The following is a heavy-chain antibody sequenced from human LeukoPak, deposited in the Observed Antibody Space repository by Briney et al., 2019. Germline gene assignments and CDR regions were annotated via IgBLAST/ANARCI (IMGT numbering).Heavy chain of an antibody. CDR3: ARDRGYSIH. CDR1: GFTFSSYT. Sequence: GGSLRLSCAPSGFTFSSYTMNWDRQAPGEGLEWVSSISSSSSTIYYADSVKGRVTISRDNAKNSLYLQMNSLRDEDTAVYYCARDRGYSIHWGQGTLVTVSS. D-gene: IGHD6-13*01. V-gene: IGHV3-48*02. J-gene: IGHJ4*02. CDR2: ISSSSSTI.